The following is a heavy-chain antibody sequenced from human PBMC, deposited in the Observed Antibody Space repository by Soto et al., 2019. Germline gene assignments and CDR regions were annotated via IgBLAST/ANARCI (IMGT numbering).Heavy chain of an antibody. CDR3: ARDRVAGRPGWFDP. J-gene: IGHJ5*02. CDR1: GYTFSSHG. CDR2: ISAYNGNT. D-gene: IGHD6-6*01. Sequence: ASVKVSCKASGYTFSSHGISWVRQAPGQGLEWMGWISAYNGNTNYAQKLQDRVTMTTDTSTSTAYMELRSLRSDDTAVYYCARDRVAGRPGWFDPWGQGTLVTVSS. V-gene: IGHV1-18*01.